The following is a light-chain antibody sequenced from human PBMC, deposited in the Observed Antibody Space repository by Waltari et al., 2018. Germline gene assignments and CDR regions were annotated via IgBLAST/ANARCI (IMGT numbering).Light chain of an antibody. V-gene: IGLV2-14*01. Sequence: QSALTQPASVSGSPGQSITISCTGTSSDIGAYHYVSWYQQFPGKAPKLIIYDVSKRPSGVTKRFSGANSGDSASLTISGLRVDDEAHYHCASYTGCSTHVAFGGGTQVTVL. CDR1: SSDIGAYHY. CDR3: ASYTGCSTHVA. J-gene: IGLJ2*01. CDR2: DVS.